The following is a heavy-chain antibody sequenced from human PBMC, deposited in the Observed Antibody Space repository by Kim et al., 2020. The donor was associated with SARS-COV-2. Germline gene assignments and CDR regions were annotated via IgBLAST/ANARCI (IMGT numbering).Heavy chain of an antibody. Sequence: DSWKGRFTISRDNSKNTLYLQMNSLRAEDTAVYYCAKLSKGGDWRAPLDYWGQGTLVTVSS. D-gene: IGHD2-21*02. CDR3: AKLSKGGDWRAPLDY. V-gene: IGHV3-23*01. J-gene: IGHJ4*02.